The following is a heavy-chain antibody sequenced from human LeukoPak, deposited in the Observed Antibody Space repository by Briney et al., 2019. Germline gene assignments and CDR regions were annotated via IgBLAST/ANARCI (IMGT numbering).Heavy chain of an antibody. CDR3: AKDRGRIAAAGTGKDY. D-gene: IGHD6-13*01. V-gene: IGHV3-23*01. CDR1: GFTFSSYA. Sequence: GGSLRLSCAASGFTFSSYAMSWARQAPGKGLEWVSAISGSGGSTYYADSVKGRFTISRDNSKNTLYLQMNSLRAEDTAVYYCAKDRGRIAAAGTGKDYWGQGTLVTVSS. CDR2: ISGSGGST. J-gene: IGHJ4*02.